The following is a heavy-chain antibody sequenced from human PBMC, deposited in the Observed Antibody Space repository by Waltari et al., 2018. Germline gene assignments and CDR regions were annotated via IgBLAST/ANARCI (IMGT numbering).Heavy chain of an antibody. J-gene: IGHJ5*02. CDR3: ARCQKIAVAANCWFDP. CDR2: MNLNSGNT. D-gene: IGHD6-19*01. Sequence: QVQLVQSGAEGKKPGASVKVSCKASGSTLPSYAITWVRQATGQGLEWKGWMNLNSGNTGYAQKFQGRVTITRNTSISTAYMELSSLRSEDTAVYYCARCQKIAVAANCWFDPWGQGTLVTVSS. V-gene: IGHV1-8*03. CDR1: GSTLPSYA.